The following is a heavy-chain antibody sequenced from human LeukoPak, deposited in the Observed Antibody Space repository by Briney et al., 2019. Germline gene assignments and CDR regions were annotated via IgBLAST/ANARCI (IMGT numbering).Heavy chain of an antibody. CDR3: ARFIVGVTPDAFDI. CDR1: GYTHPGYY. V-gene: IGHV1-2*06. D-gene: IGHD1-26*01. CDR2: INPNSGGT. Sequence: ASVQVSRKACGYTHPGYYMHGVRQPRGKGREWVGRINPNSGGTNYAQKLRGGLTNPRDTPLRTAYIELSRLRTDDTAVYYCARFIVGVTPDAFDIWGQGTMVTVSS. J-gene: IGHJ3*02.